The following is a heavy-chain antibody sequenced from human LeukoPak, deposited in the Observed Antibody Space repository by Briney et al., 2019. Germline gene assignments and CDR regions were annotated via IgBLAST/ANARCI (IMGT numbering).Heavy chain of an antibody. D-gene: IGHD1-26*01. CDR1: GGTFSSYA. CDR2: IIPIFGTA. V-gene: IGHV1-69*01. CDR3: ARARRSRGIVGATTDAFDI. J-gene: IGHJ3*02. Sequence: GSSVKVSCKASGGTFSSYAISWVRQAPGQGLEWMGGIIPIFGTANYAQKFQGRVTITADESTSTVYMELSSLRSEDTAVYYCARARRSRGIVGATTDAFDIWGQGTMVTVSS.